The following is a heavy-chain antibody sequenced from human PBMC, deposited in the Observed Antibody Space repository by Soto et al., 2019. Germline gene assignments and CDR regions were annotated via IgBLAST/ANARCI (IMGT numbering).Heavy chain of an antibody. J-gene: IGHJ3*02. CDR2: IWYDGSNK. Sequence: QVQLVESGGGVVQPGRSLRLSCAASGFTFSSYGMHWVRQAPGKGLEWVAVIWYDGSNKYYADSVKGRFTISRDNSKNTLYLQMNSLRAEDTAVYYCARDQGHSRAYYYDSSGPDDAFDIWGQGTMVTVSS. D-gene: IGHD3-22*01. CDR1: GFTFSSYG. V-gene: IGHV3-33*01. CDR3: ARDQGHSRAYYYDSSGPDDAFDI.